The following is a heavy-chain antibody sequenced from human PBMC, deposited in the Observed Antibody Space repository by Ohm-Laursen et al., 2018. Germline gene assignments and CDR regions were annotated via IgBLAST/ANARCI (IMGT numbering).Heavy chain of an antibody. CDR1: GFTFSSYW. D-gene: IGHD6-13*01. Sequence: SLRLSCAASGFTFSSYWMSWVRQAPGKGLEWVANIKQDGSEKYYVDSVKGRFTISRDNAKNSLYLQMNSLRAEDTAVYYCAREASLEEERQLGFDYWGQGTLVTVSS. J-gene: IGHJ4*02. CDR2: IKQDGSEK. CDR3: AREASLEEERQLGFDY. V-gene: IGHV3-7*01.